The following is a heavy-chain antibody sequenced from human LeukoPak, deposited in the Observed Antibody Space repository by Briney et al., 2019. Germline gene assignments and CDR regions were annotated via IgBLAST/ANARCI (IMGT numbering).Heavy chain of an antibody. CDR3: VRAGDQYFDV. CDR1: GYIFTNHF. CDR2: ISPSGDTT. V-gene: IGHV1-46*01. J-gene: IGHJ4*02. D-gene: IGHD7-27*01. Sequence: ASVKVSCKAPGYIFTNHFMHWVRQAPGQGLQWMGIISPSGDTTTYAQKFVGRVTLTRDTSTSTVYLDLRSLESEDTALYYCVRAGDQYFDVWGQGIQVTVSS.